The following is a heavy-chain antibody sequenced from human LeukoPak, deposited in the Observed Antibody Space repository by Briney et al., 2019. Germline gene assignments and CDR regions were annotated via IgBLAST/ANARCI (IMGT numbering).Heavy chain of an antibody. J-gene: IGHJ4*02. Sequence: GGSLRLSCAGSGFIFNNYTMHWVRQPPGKGLEWVSGISWNSGSIDYADSVKGRFTISRDNAKNSLYLQMNSLRVEDTAFYYCAKDNRRHYTSGPNPDSLHWGQGALVTVSS. D-gene: IGHD6-19*01. CDR3: AKDNRRHYTSGPNPDSLH. V-gene: IGHV3-9*01. CDR2: ISWNSGSI. CDR1: GFIFNNYT.